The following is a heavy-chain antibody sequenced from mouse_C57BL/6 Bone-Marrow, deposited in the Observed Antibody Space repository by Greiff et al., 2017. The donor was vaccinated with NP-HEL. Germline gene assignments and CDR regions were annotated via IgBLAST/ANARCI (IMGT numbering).Heavy chain of an antibody. CDR2: IWSDGST. CDR3: ASAYDYDEGYYYAMDY. D-gene: IGHD2-4*01. V-gene: IGHV2-6*03. J-gene: IGHJ4*01. CDR1: GFSLTSYG. Sequence: VQRVESGPGLVAPSQSLSITCTVSGFSLTSYGVHWVRQPPGKGLEWLVVIWSDGSTTYNSALKSRLSISKDNSKSQVFLKMNSLQTDDTAMYYCASAYDYDEGYYYAMDYWGQGTSVTVSS.